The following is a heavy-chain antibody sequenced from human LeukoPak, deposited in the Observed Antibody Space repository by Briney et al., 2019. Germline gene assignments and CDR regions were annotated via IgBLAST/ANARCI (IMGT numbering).Heavy chain of an antibody. D-gene: IGHD3-22*01. CDR2: ISGSGGST. CDR1: GFTFSSYA. CDR3: AKAFNYDSTY. Sequence: GGSLRLSCAASGFTFSSYAMSWVRQAPGKGLELVSAISGSGGSTYYSDSVKGRFTISRDNSKNTLSLQMNSLRAEDTAVYYCAKAFNYDSTYWGQGTLVNVSS. V-gene: IGHV3-23*01. J-gene: IGHJ4*02.